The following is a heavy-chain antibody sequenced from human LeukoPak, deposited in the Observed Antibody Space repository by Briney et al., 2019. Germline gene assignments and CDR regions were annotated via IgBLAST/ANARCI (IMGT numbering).Heavy chain of an antibody. D-gene: IGHD2/OR15-2a*01. V-gene: IGHV4-4*07. CDR2: IYFGGST. J-gene: IGHJ5*02. CDR3: ARDVGNFANLPYYFDL. Sequence: SETLSLTCTVSGGSMSAYYWNWMRQSAGKGLEWTGRIYFGGSTYYNPSLEGRVSMSVDTSKNQFSLKINSATAADTAVYYCARDVGNFANLPYYFDLWGQGTVVTVSS. CDR1: GGSMSAYY.